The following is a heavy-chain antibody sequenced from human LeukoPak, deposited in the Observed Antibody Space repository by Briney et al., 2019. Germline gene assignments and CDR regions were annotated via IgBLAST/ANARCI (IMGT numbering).Heavy chain of an antibody. Sequence: ASVKVSCKASGYTFTSYAMHRVRQAPGQRLEWMGWSNAGNGNTKYSQEFQGRVTITRDTSASTAYMELSSLRSEDTAVYYCARDLGPNYYDSSDYGYWGQGTLVTVSS. CDR2: SNAGNGNT. D-gene: IGHD3-22*01. V-gene: IGHV1-3*02. J-gene: IGHJ4*02. CDR1: GYTFTSYA. CDR3: ARDLGPNYYDSSDYGY.